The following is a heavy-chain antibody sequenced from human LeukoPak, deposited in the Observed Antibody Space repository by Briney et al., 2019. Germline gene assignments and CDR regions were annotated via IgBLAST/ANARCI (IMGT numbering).Heavy chain of an antibody. CDR2: ISGSGGST. D-gene: IGHD2-8*01. J-gene: IGHJ4*02. Sequence: TGGSLRLSCAASGFTFSSYAMSWVRQAPGKGLEWVSAISGSGGSTYYADSVKGRFTISRDNSKNTLYLQMNSLRAEDTAVYYCARGRYCTNGVCYWYFDYWGQGTLVTVSS. V-gene: IGHV3-23*01. CDR1: GFTFSSYA. CDR3: ARGRYCTNGVCYWYFDY.